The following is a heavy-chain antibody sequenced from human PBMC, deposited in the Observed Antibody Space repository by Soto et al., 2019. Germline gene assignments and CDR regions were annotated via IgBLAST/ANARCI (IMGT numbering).Heavy chain of an antibody. J-gene: IGHJ3*02. V-gene: IGHV3-15*01. D-gene: IGHD6-13*01. CDR3: TTTRPGTYVFDN. CDR2: IRSKTDGGTT. Sequence: GGSLRLACEASGITFSKAWMNWFRKAPGKGLEYIGRIRSKTDGGTTEYAAPVEGRFTVSRDDSKNTLYLQMSGLKTEDTAVYYCTTTRPGTYVFDNWGQGTLVTVS. CDR1: GITFSKAW.